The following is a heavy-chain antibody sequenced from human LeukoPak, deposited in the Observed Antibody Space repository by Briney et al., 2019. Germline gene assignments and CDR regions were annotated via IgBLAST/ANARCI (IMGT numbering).Heavy chain of an antibody. CDR3: AREDIYLDH. CDR1: GDSMSPYY. V-gene: IGHV4-59*01. D-gene: IGHD2-15*01. Sequence: PSETLSLTCSVSGDSMSPYYWTWLRQPPGKRLEWIGYIDYRRSPTYIPSLNSRVTISLDTAKNQLSLQLTSVTAADTAMYFCAREDIYLDHWGQGILVTVS. CDR2: IDYRRSP. J-gene: IGHJ4*02.